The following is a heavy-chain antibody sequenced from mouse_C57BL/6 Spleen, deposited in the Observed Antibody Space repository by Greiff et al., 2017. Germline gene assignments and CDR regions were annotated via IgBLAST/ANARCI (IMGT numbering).Heavy chain of an antibody. CDR2: IDPSDSET. V-gene: IGHV1-52*01. J-gene: IGHJ2*01. D-gene: IGHD2-2*01. Sequence: VQLQQSGAELLRPGSSVKLSCKASGYTFTSYWMHLVKQRPIQGLEWIGNIDPSDSETHYNQKFKDKATLTVDKSSSTAYMQLSSLTSEDSAVYYCARGGGGLPYYFDYWGQGTTLTVSS. CDR3: ARGGGGLPYYFDY. CDR1: GYTFTSYW.